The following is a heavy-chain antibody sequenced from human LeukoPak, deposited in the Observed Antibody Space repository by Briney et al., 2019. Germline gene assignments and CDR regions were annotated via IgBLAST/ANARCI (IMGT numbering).Heavy chain of an antibody. Sequence: GGPLRLSCAASGFTFRSYGMHWVRQAPGKGLEWVAFIRYDGTKKNYADSVKGRFTISRDNSKNTVYLEVSSLRAEDTAVYYCAKDPGGEVLPDYWGQGTLVTVSS. CDR1: GFTFRSYG. J-gene: IGHJ4*02. D-gene: IGHD1-26*01. CDR3: AKDPGGEVLPDY. V-gene: IGHV3-30*02. CDR2: IRYDGTKK.